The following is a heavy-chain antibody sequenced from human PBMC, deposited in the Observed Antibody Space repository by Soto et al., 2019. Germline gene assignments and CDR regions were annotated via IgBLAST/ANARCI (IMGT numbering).Heavy chain of an antibody. CDR1: GDSISTYQ. J-gene: IGHJ4*02. CDR2: IFSTGGS. V-gene: IGHV4-59*01. Sequence: SETLYLTCAVSGDSISTYQWSWVRQPPGKGLEWIGYIFSTGGSTYNPSLKSRVSMSVDMSKNHFFLNLSSVTAADTAVYYCTRETRRWGPGTLVTVSS. CDR3: TRETRR.